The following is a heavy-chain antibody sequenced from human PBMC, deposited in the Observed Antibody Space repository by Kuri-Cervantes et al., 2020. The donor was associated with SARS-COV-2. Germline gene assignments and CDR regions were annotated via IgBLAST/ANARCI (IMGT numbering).Heavy chain of an antibody. J-gene: IGHJ4*02. CDR3: AREYDFWRTFDY. Sequence: GGSLRLSCAASGFTFSSYWMHWVRQAPGKGLEWVSSISSSSSYIYYADSVKGRFTISRDNAKNSLYLQMNSLRAEDTAVYYCAREYDFWRTFDYWGQGTLVTVSS. V-gene: IGHV3-21*01. CDR2: ISSSSSYI. CDR1: GFTFSSYW. D-gene: IGHD3-3*01.